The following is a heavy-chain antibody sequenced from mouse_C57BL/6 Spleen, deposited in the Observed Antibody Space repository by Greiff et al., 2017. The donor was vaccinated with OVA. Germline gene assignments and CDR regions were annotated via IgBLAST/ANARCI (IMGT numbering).Heavy chain of an antibody. J-gene: IGHJ4*01. CDR1: GYTFTSYW. CDR2: IYPSDSET. V-gene: IGHV1-61*01. Sequence: VQLQQPGAELVRPGSSVKLSCKASGYTFTSYWMDWVKQRPGQGLEWIGNIYPSDSETHYNQKFTDKATLTVDKSSSTAYMQLSSLTSEDSAVYYCARGLLGAMDYWGQGTSVTVSS. D-gene: IGHD1-1*01. CDR3: ARGLLGAMDY.